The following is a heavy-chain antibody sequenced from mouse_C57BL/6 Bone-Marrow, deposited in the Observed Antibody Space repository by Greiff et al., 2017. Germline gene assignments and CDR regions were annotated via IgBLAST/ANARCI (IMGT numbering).Heavy chain of an antibody. D-gene: IGHD2-3*01. CDR2: IYPGSGST. V-gene: IGHV1-55*01. CDR3: ARDGPWYFDV. Sequence: VQLQQPGAELVKPGASVKMSCKASGYTFTSYWITWVKQRPGQGLEWIGDIYPGSGSTNYNEKFKSKATLTVDTSSSTAYMQLGSLTSEDSAVYYCARDGPWYFDVWGTGTTVTVSS. J-gene: IGHJ1*03. CDR1: GYTFTSYW.